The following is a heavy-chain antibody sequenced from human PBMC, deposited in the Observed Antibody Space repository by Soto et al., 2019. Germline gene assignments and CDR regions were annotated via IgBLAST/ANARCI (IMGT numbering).Heavy chain of an antibody. Sequence: GGSLRLSCTASGFTFSSYAMSWVRQTPGKGLEWVSTSSGTGGSTFYADSVKGRFTISRDNSKDTLYLQMNSLRAEDTAVYYCAKATDMYSSSSYWGQGTLVTVSS. CDR2: SSGTGGST. V-gene: IGHV3-23*01. D-gene: IGHD6-6*01. J-gene: IGHJ4*02. CDR3: AKATDMYSSSSY. CDR1: GFTFSSYA.